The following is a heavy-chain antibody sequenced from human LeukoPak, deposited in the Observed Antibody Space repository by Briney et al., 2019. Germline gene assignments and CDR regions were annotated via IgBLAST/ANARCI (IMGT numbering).Heavy chain of an antibody. CDR2: ISAYNGNT. D-gene: IGHD1-26*01. J-gene: IGHJ6*03. CDR1: GYTFTSYG. V-gene: IGHV1-18*01. CDR3: ARATPPGDYMDV. Sequence: ASVKVSCKASGYTFTSYGISWVRQATGQGIEWMGWISAYNGNTNYAQKLQGRVTMTTDTSTSTAYMELRSLRSDDTAVYYCARATPPGDYMDVWGKGTTVTVSS.